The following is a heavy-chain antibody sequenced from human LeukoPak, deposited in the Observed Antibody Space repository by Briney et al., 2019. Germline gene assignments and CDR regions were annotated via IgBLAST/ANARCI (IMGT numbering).Heavy chain of an antibody. Sequence: ASVTVSCKASGYTFTSYGISWVRQAPGQGLEWMGWISAYNGNTNYAQKLQGRVTMTTDTSTSTAYMELRSLRSDDTAEYYCAREFCSSTSCYRDYYYYYYMDVWGKGTTVTVSS. CDR1: GYTFTSYG. CDR3: AREFCSSTSCYRDYYYYYYMDV. D-gene: IGHD2-2*02. CDR2: ISAYNGNT. J-gene: IGHJ6*03. V-gene: IGHV1-18*01.